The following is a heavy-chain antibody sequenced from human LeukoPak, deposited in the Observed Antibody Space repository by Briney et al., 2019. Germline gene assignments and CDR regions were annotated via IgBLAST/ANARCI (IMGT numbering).Heavy chain of an antibody. CDR1: GFTFSSYA. V-gene: IGHV3-23*01. J-gene: IGHJ6*02. Sequence: PGGSLRLSCAASGFTFSSYAMRWVRQAPGKGLEWVSSISGSGGSTYYADSVKGRFTISRENSKNTLYLQMNSLRAEDTAVYYCAKDSHGMDVWGQGTTVTVSS. CDR3: AKDSHGMDV. CDR2: ISGSGGST.